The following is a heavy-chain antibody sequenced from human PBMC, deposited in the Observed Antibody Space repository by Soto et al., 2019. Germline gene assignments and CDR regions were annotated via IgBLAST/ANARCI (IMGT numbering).Heavy chain of an antibody. D-gene: IGHD3-3*01. J-gene: IGHJ4*02. V-gene: IGHV3-48*03. CDR2: ISGSSSMI. CDR3: ANDFWSAYC. Sequence: GGSLRLSCAASGFTFSTYEMNWVRQAPGKGLEWVSYISGSSSMIYYADSVKGRFTTSRDNATHSLYLQLNSLRAEDTAVYYCANDFWSAYCCGQGSLVTVSS. CDR1: GFTFSTYE.